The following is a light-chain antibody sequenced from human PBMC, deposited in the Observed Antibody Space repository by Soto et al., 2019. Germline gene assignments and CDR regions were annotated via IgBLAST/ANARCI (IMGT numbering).Light chain of an antibody. CDR3: QQYYSTPLT. J-gene: IGKJ4*01. V-gene: IGKV4-1*01. CDR1: LSALYSSNNKTY. Sequence: IVMTQSPDSLAASVGEMATINCQSILSALYSSNNKTYLAWYQQKPGQPPKLLIYWASTRESGVPDRFSGSGSGTDFTLTISSLQAEDVAVYYCQQYYSTPLTFGGGTKVDI. CDR2: WAS.